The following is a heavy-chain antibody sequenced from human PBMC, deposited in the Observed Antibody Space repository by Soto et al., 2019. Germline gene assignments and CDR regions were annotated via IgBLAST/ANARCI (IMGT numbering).Heavy chain of an antibody. CDR1: GYTFTSYG. CDR2: ISAYNGNT. D-gene: IGHD6-19*01. J-gene: IGHJ5*02. V-gene: IGHV1-18*01. Sequence: ASVKVSCKASGYTFTSYGISWVRQAPGQGLEWMGWISAYNGNTNYAQKLQGRVTMTTDTSRSAAYMEMRSLKYDDSAVYYCARDISVLGIAVAGTGWFGPWGQGTLGTVAS. CDR3: ARDISVLGIAVAGTGWFGP.